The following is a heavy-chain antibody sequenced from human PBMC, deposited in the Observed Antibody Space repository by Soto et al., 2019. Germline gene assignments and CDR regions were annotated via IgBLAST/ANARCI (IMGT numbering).Heavy chain of an antibody. CDR2: IDPSDSYT. CDR3: ARHTSCSGGSCYTTPNDY. V-gene: IGHV5-10-1*01. Sequence: PGESLKISCKGSGYSFTSYWISWVRQMPGKGLEWMGRIDPSDSYTNYSPSFQGHVTISADKSISTAYLQWSSLKASDTAMYYCARHTSCSGGSCYTTPNDYWGQGTLVTVSS. D-gene: IGHD2-15*01. J-gene: IGHJ4*02. CDR1: GYSFTSYW.